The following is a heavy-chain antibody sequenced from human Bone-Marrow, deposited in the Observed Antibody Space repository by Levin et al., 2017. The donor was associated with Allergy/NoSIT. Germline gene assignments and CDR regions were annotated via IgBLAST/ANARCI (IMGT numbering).Heavy chain of an antibody. CDR3: AKGYGRGIPSALSYCYYYMDV. CDR2: INPDGSEK. Sequence: GESLKISCEASGFTFSSHWMSWVRQAPGRGLEWVANINPDGSEKYYVDSVKGRFTISRDNAKNSVYLQMNSLRVEDTAVYYCAKGYGRGIPSALSYCYYYMDVWGKGTTVIVSS. V-gene: IGHV3-7*03. CDR1: GFTFSSHW. J-gene: IGHJ6*03. D-gene: IGHD2-2*01.